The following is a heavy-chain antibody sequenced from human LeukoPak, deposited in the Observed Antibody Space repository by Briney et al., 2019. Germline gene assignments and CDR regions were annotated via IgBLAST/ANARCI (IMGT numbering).Heavy chain of an antibody. V-gene: IGHV3-48*04. Sequence: PGGSLRLSCAASGFTFSSYAMHWVRQAPGKGLEWVSYISSSGSTIYYADSVKGRFTISRDNAKNSLYLQMNSLRAEDTAVYYCARAHRMVRGVPDYWGQGTLVTVSS. CDR3: ARAHRMVRGVPDY. D-gene: IGHD3-10*01. CDR1: GFTFSSYA. J-gene: IGHJ4*02. CDR2: ISSSGSTI.